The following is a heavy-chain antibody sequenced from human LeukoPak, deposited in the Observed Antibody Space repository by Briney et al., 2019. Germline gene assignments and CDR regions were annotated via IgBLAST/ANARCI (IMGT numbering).Heavy chain of an antibody. J-gene: IGHJ4*02. CDR3: ARIREQWLVRRPFDY. CDR2: INHSGST. V-gene: IGHV4-34*01. D-gene: IGHD6-19*01. CDR1: GGSFSGYY. Sequence: PSETLSLTCAVYGGSFSGYYWSWIRQPPGKGLEWIGEINHSGSTNYNPSLKSRVTISVDTSKNQFSLKLSSVTAADTAVYYCARIREQWLVRRPFDYWGQGTLVTVSS.